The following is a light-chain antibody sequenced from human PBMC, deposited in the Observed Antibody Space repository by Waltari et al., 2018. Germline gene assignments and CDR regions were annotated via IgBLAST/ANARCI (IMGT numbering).Light chain of an antibody. CDR2: DDT. J-gene: IGLJ1*01. Sequence: SYVLTQPPSVSVAPGQTAKITREESHIGSKTVRWYRQQPGQAPVVVVYDDTFRPSGIPERFSGSNSGRTATLTISRVEAGDEADYYCQVWDSSSKYVFGTGTKVTVL. CDR1: HIGSKT. V-gene: IGLV3-21*02. CDR3: QVWDSSSKYV.